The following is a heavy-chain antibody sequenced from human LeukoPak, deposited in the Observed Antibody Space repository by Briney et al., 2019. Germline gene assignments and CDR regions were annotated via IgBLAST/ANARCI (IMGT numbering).Heavy chain of an antibody. J-gene: IGHJ4*02. D-gene: IGHD5-18*01. CDR1: GYTFTSYS. Sequence: ASVKVSCKASGYTFTSYSISWVRQAPGQGLEWMGWISAYNGNTNYSQKLQGRVTMTTDTSTSTAYMELRSLRSDYTAVYYCARLPYGYSYGFFDYWGQGTLVTVSS. V-gene: IGHV1-18*01. CDR3: ARLPYGYSYGFFDY. CDR2: ISAYNGNT.